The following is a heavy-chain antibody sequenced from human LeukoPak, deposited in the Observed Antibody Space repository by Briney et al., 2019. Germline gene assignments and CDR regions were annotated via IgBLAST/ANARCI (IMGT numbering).Heavy chain of an antibody. CDR2: IYTGGST. V-gene: IGHV4-4*08. CDR1: GDTIRGNF. J-gene: IGHJ3*02. Sequence: PSETLSLTCTVSGDTIRGNFWTWIRQPPGKGLEWIGYIYTGGSTKYNPSLKSRVTISVDTSENQISLNLSSVTAADTAVYYCARGPWFEGPHAFDIWGQGTMVTVSS. D-gene: IGHD3-10*01. CDR3: ARGPWFEGPHAFDI.